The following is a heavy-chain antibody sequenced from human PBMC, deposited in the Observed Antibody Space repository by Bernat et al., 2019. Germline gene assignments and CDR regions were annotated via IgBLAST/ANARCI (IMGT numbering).Heavy chain of an antibody. V-gene: IGHV3-23*04. D-gene: IGHD2-2*01. CDR2: ISGSGGST. CDR3: AKDRRWDGYCSSTSCTVDY. Sequence: EVQLVESGGGLVQPGGSLRLSCAASGFTFSSYAMSWVRQAPGKGLEWVSAISGSGGSTYYADSVKGRFTISRDNSKNTLYLQMNSLRAEDTAVYYCAKDRRWDGYCSSTSCTVDYWGQGTLVTVSS. J-gene: IGHJ4*02. CDR1: GFTFSSYA.